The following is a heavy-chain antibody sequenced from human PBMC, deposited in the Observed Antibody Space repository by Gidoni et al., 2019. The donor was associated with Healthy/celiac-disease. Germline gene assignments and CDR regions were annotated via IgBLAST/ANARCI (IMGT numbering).Heavy chain of an antibody. V-gene: IGHV4-59*01. Sequence: QMELQATGPGRVTPSETLSLTCTVAGGSIRSYYWSWIRQPPGKGLEWIVYIYYSGSTNYNPSLKSRVTISVDTSKNQFSLKLSSVPAADTAVYYCARDRADFWSGSYYYYYGMDVCGPGPTVTVSS. CDR3: ARDRADFWSGSYYYYYGMDV. J-gene: IGHJ6*02. CDR1: GGSIRSYY. D-gene: IGHD3-3*01. CDR2: IYYSGST.